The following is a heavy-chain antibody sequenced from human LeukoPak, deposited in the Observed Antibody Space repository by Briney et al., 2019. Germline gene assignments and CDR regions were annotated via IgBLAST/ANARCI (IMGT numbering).Heavy chain of an antibody. CDR2: IYTSGIT. CDR3: ARDGHYYDRSAYYSHAFDI. Sequence: SETLSLTCTVSGGSISSGSYYWSWIRQPAGKGLEWIGRIYTSGITNYNPSLKSRVTISVDTSKNQFSLKLSSVTAADTAVYYCARDGHYYDRSAYYSHAFDIWGQGTMVTVSS. J-gene: IGHJ3*02. V-gene: IGHV4-61*02. D-gene: IGHD3-22*01. CDR1: GGSISSGSYY.